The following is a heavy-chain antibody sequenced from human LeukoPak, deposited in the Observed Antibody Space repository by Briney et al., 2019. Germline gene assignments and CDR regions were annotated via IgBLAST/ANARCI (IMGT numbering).Heavy chain of an antibody. CDR1: GFTFSSYA. D-gene: IGHD2-2*01. CDR2: IIGSGGST. J-gene: IGHJ3*02. V-gene: IGHV3-23*01. Sequence: GGSLRLSCAASGFTFSSYAMSWVRQAPGKGLEWVSAIIGSGGSTYYADSVKGRFTISRDNSKNTLYLQMNSLRAEDTAVYYCAKALRAVVPAAPGHDAFDIWGQGTMVTVSS. CDR3: AKALRAVVPAAPGHDAFDI.